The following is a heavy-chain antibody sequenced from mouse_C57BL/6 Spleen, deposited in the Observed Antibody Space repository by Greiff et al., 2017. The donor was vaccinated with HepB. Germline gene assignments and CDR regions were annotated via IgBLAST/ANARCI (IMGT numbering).Heavy chain of an antibody. Sequence: QVQLQQPGAELVKPGASVKMSCTASGYTFTSYWITWVKQRPGQGLEWIGDIYPGSGSTNYNEKFKSKATLTVDTSSSTAYMQLSSLTSEDSAVYYCAREGLPSYYYAMDYWGQGTSVTVSS. D-gene: IGHD2-4*01. CDR2: IYPGSGST. CDR3: AREGLPSYYYAMDY. J-gene: IGHJ4*01. CDR1: GYTFTSYW. V-gene: IGHV1-55*01.